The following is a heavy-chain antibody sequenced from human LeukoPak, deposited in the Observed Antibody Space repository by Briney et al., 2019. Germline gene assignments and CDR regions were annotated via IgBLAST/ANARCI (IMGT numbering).Heavy chain of an antibody. CDR1: GDSISSYY. J-gene: IGHJ3*02. D-gene: IGHD2/OR15-2a*01. V-gene: IGHV4-59*01. CDR3: ARENVTYDAFDT. CDR2: IYYSGST. Sequence: SETLSLTCTVSGDSISSYYWSWIRQPPGKGLEWIGYIYYSGSTNYNPSLKSRVTISVDTSKNQFSLKLSSVTAADTAVYYCARENVTYDAFDTWGQGTMVTVSS.